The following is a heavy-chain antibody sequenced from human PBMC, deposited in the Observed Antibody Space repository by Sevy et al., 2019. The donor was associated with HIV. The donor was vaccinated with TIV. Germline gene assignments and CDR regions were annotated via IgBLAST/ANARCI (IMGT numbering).Heavy chain of an antibody. J-gene: IGHJ4*02. V-gene: IGHV3-21*01. CDR3: AGGDYSGSLYYFDY. CDR1: GFTFSHYT. Sequence: GGSLRLSCAASGFTFSHYTMNWVRQAPGKGLEWVSSIGVGSSYIAYADSVKGRFTISRDNPKNSLYLQMSGLRAEDTAVYYCAGGDYSGSLYYFDYWGQGTLVTVSS. D-gene: IGHD3-10*01. CDR2: IGVGSSYI.